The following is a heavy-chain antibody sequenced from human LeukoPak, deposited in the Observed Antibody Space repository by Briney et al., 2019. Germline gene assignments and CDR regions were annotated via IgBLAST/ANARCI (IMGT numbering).Heavy chain of an antibody. CDR1: GYTFTAYY. Sequence: ASVKVSCKASGYTFTAYYMHWVRQAPGQGLEWMGWINPNSGGTNYAQKFQGRVTMTRDTSISTAYMELSRLRSDDTAVYYCARALAGVGAPSKSFDPWGQGTLVTVSS. J-gene: IGHJ5*02. D-gene: IGHD1-26*01. CDR3: ARALAGVGAPSKSFDP. CDR2: INPNSGGT. V-gene: IGHV1-2*02.